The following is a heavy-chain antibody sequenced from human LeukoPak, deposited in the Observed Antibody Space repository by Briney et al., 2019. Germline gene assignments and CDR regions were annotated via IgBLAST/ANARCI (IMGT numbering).Heavy chain of an antibody. J-gene: IGHJ4*02. D-gene: IGHD3-10*01. Sequence: SETLSLTCIVSGDSISNYFWSWIRQSAGKELEWIGRIYSSGSTDYNPSLKSRVTMSIDTSKNQFSLKLNSVTAADTAVFYCAANSADYNTLGSSYKVWGQGTLVTVSS. CDR3: AANSADYNTLGSSYKV. CDR2: IYSSGST. CDR1: GDSISNYF. V-gene: IGHV4-4*07.